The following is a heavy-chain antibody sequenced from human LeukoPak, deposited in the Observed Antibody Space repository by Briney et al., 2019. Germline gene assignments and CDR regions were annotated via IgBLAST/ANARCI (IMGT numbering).Heavy chain of an antibody. CDR1: GFTFSSYA. CDR3: AKDRSTVSTSRQGFDY. Sequence: PGGTLRLSCAASGFTFSSYAMSWVRQAPGKGREWVSAIRGSGGSTYYADPVKGRFTTSRDNSKNTLYLQMNGPRAEDTAVYYCAKDRSTVSTSRQGFDYWGQGTLVTVSS. D-gene: IGHD5/OR15-5a*01. CDR2: IRGSGGST. J-gene: IGHJ4*02. V-gene: IGHV3-23*01.